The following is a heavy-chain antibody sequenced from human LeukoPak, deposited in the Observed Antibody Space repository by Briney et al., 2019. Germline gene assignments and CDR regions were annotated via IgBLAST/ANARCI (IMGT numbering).Heavy chain of an antibody. D-gene: IGHD3-10*01. CDR1: GFTFSSYE. Sequence: PGGSLRLSCAASGFTFSSYEMHWVRQAPGKGPEWVSYISGSGSTKYYADSVKGRFTISRDNALNSLHLQMSSLRDEDTAVYYCARDHPLLWFGEPQKNKYDYWGQGTLVTVSS. CDR3: ARDHPLLWFGEPQKNKYDY. J-gene: IGHJ4*02. CDR2: ISGSGSTK. V-gene: IGHV3-48*03.